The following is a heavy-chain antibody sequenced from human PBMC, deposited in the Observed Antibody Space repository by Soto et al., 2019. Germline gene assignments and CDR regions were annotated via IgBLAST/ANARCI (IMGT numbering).Heavy chain of an antibody. CDR1: GGSISSYY. CDR2: IYYNVNT. Sequence: PSETXSLTCTVSGGSISSYYWSWIRQPPGKGLEWIGYIYYNVNTNYNPSLKSRVTISVDTSKNQFSLKLSSVTAADTAVYYCARDLGYSSSWYPSFNYWGQGTLVTVSS. J-gene: IGHJ4*02. V-gene: IGHV4-59*12. CDR3: ARDLGYSSSWYPSFNY. D-gene: IGHD6-13*01.